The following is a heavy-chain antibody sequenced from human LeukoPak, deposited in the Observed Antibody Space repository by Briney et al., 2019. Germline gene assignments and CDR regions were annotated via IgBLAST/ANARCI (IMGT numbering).Heavy chain of an antibody. J-gene: IGHJ4*02. Sequence: TGGSLRLSCVASGFTFSYYSMNWARQAPGKGLEWISYIRSRDGTVSYADSVKGRFTISTDTAKSSLFLQMNGLSADDTAMYYCARDYRYYDSSGYYSFDYWGQGTLVTVSS. V-gene: IGHV3-48*01. D-gene: IGHD3-22*01. CDR2: IRSRDGTV. CDR3: ARDYRYYDSSGYYSFDY. CDR1: GFTFSYYS.